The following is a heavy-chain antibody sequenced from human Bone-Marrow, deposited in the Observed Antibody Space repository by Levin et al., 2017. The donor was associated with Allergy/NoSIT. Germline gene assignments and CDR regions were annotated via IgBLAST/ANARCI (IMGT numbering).Heavy chain of an antibody. V-gene: IGHV3-15*01. CDR3: STDRD. Sequence: GGSLRLSCETSGLTFASARLNWVRQAPGKGLEWVGRIKGKVDGGTADYATPLKGRFIISRDDSNDTVYLQMNSLTAEDTGFYFCSTDRDWGRGTLVTVSS. CDR1: GLTFASAR. J-gene: IGHJ1*01. CDR2: IKGKVDGGTA.